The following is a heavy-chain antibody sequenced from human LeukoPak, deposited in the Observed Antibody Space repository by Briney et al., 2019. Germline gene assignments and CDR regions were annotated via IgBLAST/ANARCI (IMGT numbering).Heavy chain of an antibody. D-gene: IGHD3-9*01. J-gene: IGHJ6*02. CDR3: ARVRVLRYFDWLSKGYYYGMDV. Sequence: ASVKVSCKASGYTFTSYEINWVRPATGQGLEGMGWMNPNSGNPGYAQKFQGRVTMTRNTSISTAYIELSSLRSEDTAVYYCARVRVLRYFDWLSKGYYYGMDVWGQGTTVTVSS. CDR2: MNPNSGNP. CDR1: GYTFTSYE. V-gene: IGHV1-8*01.